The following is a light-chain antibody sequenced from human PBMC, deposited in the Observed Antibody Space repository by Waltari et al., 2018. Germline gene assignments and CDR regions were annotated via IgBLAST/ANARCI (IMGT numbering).Light chain of an antibody. CDR2: EVS. J-gene: IGLJ1*01. CDR3: SSYTTSNAPGV. V-gene: IGLV2-14*01. Sequence: QSALTQPASEPGSPEQSITIPCTGTDRDVGAYTFVSWYRPHPGKSPHLIIYEVSERPPGISVRFSVSKSDNTASLTISGLQADDEAVYYCSSYTTSNAPGVFGTGTKVTVL. CDR1: DRDVGAYTF.